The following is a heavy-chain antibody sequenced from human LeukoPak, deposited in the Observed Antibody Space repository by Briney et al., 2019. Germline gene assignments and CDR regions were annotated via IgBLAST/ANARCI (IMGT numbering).Heavy chain of an antibody. CDR3: ARVHRHFGYSYGPNDY. V-gene: IGHV3-11*04. CDR1: GFTFSDYY. CDR2: ISSSGSTI. J-gene: IGHJ4*02. D-gene: IGHD5-18*01. Sequence: GGSLRLSCAASGFTFSDYYMSWIRQAPGKGLEWVSYISSSGSTIYYADSVKGRFTISRDNAKNSLYLQMNSLRAEDTAVYYCARVHRHFGYSYGPNDYWGQGTLVTVSS.